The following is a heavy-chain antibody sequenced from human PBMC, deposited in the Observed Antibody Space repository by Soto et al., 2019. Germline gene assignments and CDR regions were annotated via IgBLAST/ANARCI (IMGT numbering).Heavy chain of an antibody. V-gene: IGHV3-30*18. CDR3: AKTITIFVYYYYYGMDV. D-gene: IGHD3-3*01. CDR2: ISYDGSNK. CDR1: GLTFSSYG. J-gene: IGHJ6*02. Sequence: PGGSLRLSCAASGLTFSSYGMHWVRQAPGKGLEWVAVISYDGSNKYYADSVKGRFTISRDNSKNTLYLQMNSLRAEDTAVYYCAKTITIFVYYYYYGMDVWGQGTTVTVSS.